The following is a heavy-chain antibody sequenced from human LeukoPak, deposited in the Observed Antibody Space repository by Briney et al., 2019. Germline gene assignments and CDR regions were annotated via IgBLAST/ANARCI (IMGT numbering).Heavy chain of an antibody. CDR1: GGSMKNYY. D-gene: IGHD2-2*03. CDR3: ARAGYCSSTSCQWVPLI. V-gene: IGHV4-59*01. J-gene: IGHJ6*02. Sequence: SETLSLTCTVSGGSMKNYYWIWIRQSPGKGLEWIGYIYYSGSTNYNPSLKSRVTISVDTTKNQFSLKINSVTAADTAVYYCARAGYCSSTSCQWVPLIWGQGTTVTVSS. CDR2: IYYSGST.